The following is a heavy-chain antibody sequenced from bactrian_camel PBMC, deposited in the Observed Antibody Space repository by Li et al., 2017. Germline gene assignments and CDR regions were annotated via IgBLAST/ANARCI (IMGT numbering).Heavy chain of an antibody. J-gene: IGHJ4*01. D-gene: IGHD5*01. Sequence: SLRLSCAVSGIFASSLCMGWFRQAPGKAREAVAVISSEGMPRYADSVKGRFTISRDNAKNSLYLQMNSLKPEDTAMYYCAADFSCPYGLGLESSFGYWARGPRSPSP. CDR2: ISSEGMP. CDR1: GIFASSLC. V-gene: IGHV3S53*01.